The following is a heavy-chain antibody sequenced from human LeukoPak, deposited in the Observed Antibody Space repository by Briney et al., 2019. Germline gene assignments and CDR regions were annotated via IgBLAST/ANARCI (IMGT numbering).Heavy chain of an antibody. D-gene: IGHD4-23*01. Sequence: PGGSLRLSCAASGFTFTDYYMSWIRQAPGKGLEWVSYISNTGSTIYYADSVKGRFTISRDNAKNSLYLQMNRLRAEDTAVYYCARVVTLYWYFDIWGRGTLVTVSS. J-gene: IGHJ2*01. CDR3: ARVVTLYWYFDI. V-gene: IGHV3-11*04. CDR2: ISNTGSTI. CDR1: GFTFTDYY.